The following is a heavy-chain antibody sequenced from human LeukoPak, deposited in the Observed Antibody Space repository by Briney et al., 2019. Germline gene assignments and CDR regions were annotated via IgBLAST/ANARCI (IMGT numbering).Heavy chain of an antibody. Sequence: GGSLRLSCAASGFTVTTNYMSWVRQAPGKGLEWVSLIYRGAITYYTDSVRGRFTISRDNSKNTLYLQMNSLRAEDTAVYYCARIPYDYDSSGYLPYYMDVWGKGTTVTVSS. D-gene: IGHD3-22*01. CDR3: ARIPYDYDSSGYLPYYMDV. J-gene: IGHJ6*03. CDR2: IYRGAIT. V-gene: IGHV3-66*01. CDR1: GFTVTTNY.